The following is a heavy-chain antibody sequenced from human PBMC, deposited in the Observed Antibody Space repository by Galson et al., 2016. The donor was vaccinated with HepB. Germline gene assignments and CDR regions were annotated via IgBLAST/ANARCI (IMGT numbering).Heavy chain of an antibody. V-gene: IGHV3-15*01. CDR1: GFSFNQVW. CDR2: IKSKSDGTT. J-gene: IGHJ4*02. D-gene: IGHD2-21*02. CDR3: ATVVMVTAGYDY. Sequence: LRLSCAASGFSFNQVWMSWVRQAPGKGLEWVGRIKSKSDGTTDYAAAVQGRFTISRDDSKNTVSLQMDSLKSEDTAVYYCATVVMVTAGYDYWGRGTLVTVSS.